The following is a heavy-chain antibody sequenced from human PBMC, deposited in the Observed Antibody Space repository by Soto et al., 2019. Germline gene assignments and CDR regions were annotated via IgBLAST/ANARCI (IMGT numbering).Heavy chain of an antibody. Sequence: PSETLSLTCAVSGGSISSSNWWSWVRQPPGKGLEWIGEIYHSGSTNYNPSLKSRVTISVDKSKNQFSLKLSSVTAADTAVYYCARAGLVIHTYYYYGMDVWGQGTTVTVSS. CDR1: GGSISSSNW. CDR2: IYHSGST. J-gene: IGHJ6*02. D-gene: IGHD3-9*01. CDR3: ARAGLVIHTYYYYGMDV. V-gene: IGHV4-4*02.